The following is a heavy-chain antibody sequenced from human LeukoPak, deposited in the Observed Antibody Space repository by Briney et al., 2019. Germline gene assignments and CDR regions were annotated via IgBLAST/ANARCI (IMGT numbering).Heavy chain of an antibody. D-gene: IGHD2-8*01. CDR1: DGSFSGYY. V-gene: IGHV4-34*01. J-gene: IGHJ5*02. CDR3: ARGDCVNGVCLNWFDP. Sequence: SETLSLTCAVYDGSFSGYYWSWIRQPPGKGLEWIGEIHHSRSTNHNPSLKSRVTISVDTSKNQFSLKLSSVTAADTAVYYCARGDCVNGVCLNWFDPWGQGTLVTVSS. CDR2: IHHSRST.